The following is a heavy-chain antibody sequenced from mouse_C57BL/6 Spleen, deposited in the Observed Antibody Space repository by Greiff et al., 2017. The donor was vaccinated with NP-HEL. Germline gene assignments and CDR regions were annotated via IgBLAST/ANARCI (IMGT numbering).Heavy chain of an antibody. CDR3: AREGYYDYGGFAY. D-gene: IGHD2-4*01. V-gene: IGHV1-64*01. CDR2: IHPNSGST. Sequence: QVQLKQPGAELVKPGASVKLSCKASGYTFTSYWMHWVKQRPGQGLEWIGMIHPNSGSTNYNEKFKSKATLTVDKSSSTAYMQLSSLTAEDSAVYYCAREGYYDYGGFAYWGQGTLVTVSA. CDR1: GYTFTSYW. J-gene: IGHJ3*01.